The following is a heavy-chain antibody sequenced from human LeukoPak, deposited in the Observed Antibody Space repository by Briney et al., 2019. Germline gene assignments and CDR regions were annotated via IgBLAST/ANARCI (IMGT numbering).Heavy chain of an antibody. CDR2: IYYSGST. D-gene: IGHD2-15*01. V-gene: IGHV4-59*08. J-gene: IGHJ4*02. Sequence: TAETLSLTCTVSGGSISSYYGSWIRQPPGKGLGWIGYIYYSGSTNYTPSLKSRVTIPVDTSKTACSPKLSSVTAAHTAVYYCASLSTPLGGNGYDDWGQGTLVTVSS. CDR1: GGSISSYY. CDR3: ASLSTPLGGNGYDD.